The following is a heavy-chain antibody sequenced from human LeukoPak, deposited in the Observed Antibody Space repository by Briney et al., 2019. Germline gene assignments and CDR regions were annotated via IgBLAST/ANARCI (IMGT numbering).Heavy chain of an antibody. CDR2: INGRGDDT. J-gene: IGHJ4*02. V-gene: IGHV3-23*01. CDR1: SGFA. Sequence: GESLRLSCAAFSGFAMSWVRQAPGKGLEWVSAINGRGDDTYYPDSAKGRFTISRDNSNNTLYLQMNSLRAEDTAVYYCAKGHRSSSSFFDSWGQGILVTVSS. CDR3: AKGHRSSSSFFDS. D-gene: IGHD6-19*01.